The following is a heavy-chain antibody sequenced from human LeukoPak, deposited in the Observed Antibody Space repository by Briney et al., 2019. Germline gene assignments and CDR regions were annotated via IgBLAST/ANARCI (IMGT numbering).Heavy chain of an antibody. V-gene: IGHV4-59*01. J-gene: IGHJ4*02. CDR2: IYYSGST. CDR3: ARIAAAGHFDY. Sequence: SETLSLTCAVYGGSFSGYYWSWIRQPPGKGLEWIGYIYYSGSTNYNPSLKSRVTISVDTSKNQFSLKLSSVTATDTAVYYCARIAAAGHFDYWGQGTLVTVSS. D-gene: IGHD6-13*01. CDR1: GGSFSGYY.